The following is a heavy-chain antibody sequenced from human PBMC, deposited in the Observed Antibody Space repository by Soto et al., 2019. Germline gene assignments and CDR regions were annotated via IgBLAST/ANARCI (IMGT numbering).Heavy chain of an antibody. CDR1: GVTFSSYA. D-gene: IGHD3-3*01. J-gene: IGHJ4*02. V-gene: IGHV3-30-3*01. Sequence: GGSLRLSCAASGVTFSSYAMHWVRQAPGKGLEWVAVISYDGSNKYYADSVKGRFTISRDNSKNTLYLQMNSLRAEDTAVYYCARGFLEWPLDYWGQGTLVTVSS. CDR2: ISYDGSNK. CDR3: ARGFLEWPLDY.